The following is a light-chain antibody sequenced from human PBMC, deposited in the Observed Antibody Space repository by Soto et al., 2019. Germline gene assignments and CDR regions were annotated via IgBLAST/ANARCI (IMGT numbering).Light chain of an antibody. Sequence: QAVVTQPPSVSGAPGQRVTISCTWSSSNIGAGYDVHWYQQLPGTAPKLLIYGNSNRPSGVPDRFSGSKSGTSASLAITGLQAEDEADYYCQSYDSSLSGSYVFGTGTQLTVL. J-gene: IGLJ1*01. V-gene: IGLV1-40*01. CDR2: GNS. CDR1: SSNIGAGYD. CDR3: QSYDSSLSGSYV.